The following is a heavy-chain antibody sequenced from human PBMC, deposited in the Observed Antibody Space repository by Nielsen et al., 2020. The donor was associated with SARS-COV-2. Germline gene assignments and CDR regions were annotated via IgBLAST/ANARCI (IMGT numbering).Heavy chain of an antibody. CDR2: IYPGDSDT. CDR1: GYSFTSYW. CDR3: ARRGYSYGYYYYYGMDV. J-gene: IGHJ6*02. Sequence: KVSCTGSGYSFTSYWIGWERQMPGKGLERMGIIYPGDSDTRYSPSFQGQFTISADKSISTAYLQWSSLKASDNAMYYCARRGYSYGYYYYYGMDVWGQGTTVTVSS. D-gene: IGHD5-18*01. V-gene: IGHV5-51*01.